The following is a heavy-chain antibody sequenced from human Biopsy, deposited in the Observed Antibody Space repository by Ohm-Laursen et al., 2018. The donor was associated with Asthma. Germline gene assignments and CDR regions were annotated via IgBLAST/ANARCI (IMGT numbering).Heavy chain of an antibody. D-gene: IGHD1-14*01. CDR2: IDSRSFST. V-gene: IGHV3-11*06. Sequence: SLRLSCAASGFTFGDYWMSWVRQVPGKGLEWVSFIDSRSFSTTYADSVKGRFTISRDNAKNSLYLQMDSLRAEDTAVYYCARDGPELPTELDYWGPGTLVTVSS. CDR1: GFTFGDYW. CDR3: ARDGPELPTELDY. J-gene: IGHJ4*02.